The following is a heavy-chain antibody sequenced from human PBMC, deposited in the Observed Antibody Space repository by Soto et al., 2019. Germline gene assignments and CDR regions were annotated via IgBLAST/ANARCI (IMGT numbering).Heavy chain of an antibody. CDR3: ARDVRYTRSSVWFDR. D-gene: IGHD6-6*01. CDR2: TYYRSKWYN. CDR1: GDSVSSNSAA. Sequence: SQTLSLPCAISGDSVSSNSAAWNWIRQSPSRGLEWLGRTYYRSKWYNDYALSVKSRITINPDTSKNQFSLQLNSVTPEDTAVYYCARDVRYTRSSVWFDRWGQGTLVTVS. V-gene: IGHV6-1*01. J-gene: IGHJ5*02.